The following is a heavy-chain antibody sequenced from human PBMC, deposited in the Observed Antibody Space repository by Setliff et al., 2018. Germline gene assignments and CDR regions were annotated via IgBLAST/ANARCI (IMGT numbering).Heavy chain of an antibody. CDR2: LYYSGST. J-gene: IGHJ6*03. CDR3: ARLSGFLYIDV. D-gene: IGHD3-3*01. Sequence: PSETLSLTCTVSGGSISSDSWSWIRQPPGKGLEWIGYLYYSGSTNYNPSLKSRVTISLDTSKNQFSLELSSVTAADTAVYYCARLSGFLYIDVWGKGTTVTVSS. V-gene: IGHV4-59*08. CDR1: GGSISSDS.